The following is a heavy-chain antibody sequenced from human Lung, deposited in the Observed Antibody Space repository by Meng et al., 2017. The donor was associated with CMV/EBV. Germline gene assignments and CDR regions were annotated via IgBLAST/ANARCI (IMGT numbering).Heavy chain of an antibody. CDR3: AKGGPLVVPFFGMDV. V-gene: IGHV3-30*02. D-gene: IGHD2-15*01. CDR2: IGYGGSNK. J-gene: IGHJ6*02. Sequence: SXXASGYTFTAHYFHWVRQAPGKGLEWVAFIGYGGSNKYTAESVKGRFSISRDNSKNTLFLQMDSLRLEDTAVYYCAKGGPLVVPFFGMDVWGQGTTVTVSS. CDR1: GYTFTAHY.